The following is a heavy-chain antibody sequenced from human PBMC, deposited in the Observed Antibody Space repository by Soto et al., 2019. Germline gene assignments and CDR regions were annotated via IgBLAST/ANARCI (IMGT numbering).Heavy chain of an antibody. CDR1: GYTFTSYW. CDR2: IYPGDSDT. Sequence: GESLKISCKGSGYTFTSYWIAWVRQMPGKGLEWMGIIYPGDSDTRYSPSFQGQVSISADKSISTAYLQWSSLKASDTAMYYCARQDGSALYYFDYWGQGTLVIVSS. D-gene: IGHD6-19*01. V-gene: IGHV5-51*01. J-gene: IGHJ4*02. CDR3: ARQDGSALYYFDY.